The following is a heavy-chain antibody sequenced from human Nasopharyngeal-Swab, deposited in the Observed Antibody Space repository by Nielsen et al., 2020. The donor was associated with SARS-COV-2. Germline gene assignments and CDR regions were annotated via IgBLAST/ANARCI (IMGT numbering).Heavy chain of an antibody. CDR3: ASHFPNIGYSSGWYGGFDY. J-gene: IGHJ4*02. D-gene: IGHD6-19*01. CDR2: IYYSGST. V-gene: IGHV4-59*13. CDR1: GCSISSYY. Sequence: SETLSLTCTVSGCSISSYYWSWIRQPPGKGLEWIGYIYYSGSTHYNTSLKSRGTISVATSKNQFSLKLSSVTAADTAVYYCASHFPNIGYSSGWYGGFDYWGQGTLVTVSS.